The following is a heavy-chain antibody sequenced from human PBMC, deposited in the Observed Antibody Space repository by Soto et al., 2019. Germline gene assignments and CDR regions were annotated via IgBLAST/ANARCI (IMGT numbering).Heavy chain of an antibody. CDR1: GYIFTSYY. CDR3: ARDRGRAAAGEYFYYGMDV. Sequence: AASVKVSCKASGYIFTSYYMHWVRQAPGQGLDWMGVIDPSGGSTSYAQSFQGRVTLTRDASTSTVYMELSSLRSDDTALYYCARDRGRAAAGEYFYYGMDVWGQGSTVTVSS. D-gene: IGHD6-13*01. J-gene: IGHJ6*02. CDR2: IDPSGGST. V-gene: IGHV1-46*01.